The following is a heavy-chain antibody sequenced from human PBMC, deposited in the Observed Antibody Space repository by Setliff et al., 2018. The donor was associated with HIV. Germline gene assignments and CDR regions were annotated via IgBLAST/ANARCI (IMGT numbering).Heavy chain of an antibody. Sequence: PLSLTCTVSGGSISSGDYFLSWIRQAPGKGLERIGCIYYSGSAYYNPSLQSRVTISVDTSKNQVSLKLNSMTAADTAVYFCVRGPQWLVQKGRVYYFDYWGQGALVTVSS. J-gene: IGHJ4*02. CDR2: IYYSGSA. D-gene: IGHD6-19*01. CDR3: VRGPQWLVQKGRVYYFDY. CDR1: GGSISSGDYF. V-gene: IGHV4-30-4*08.